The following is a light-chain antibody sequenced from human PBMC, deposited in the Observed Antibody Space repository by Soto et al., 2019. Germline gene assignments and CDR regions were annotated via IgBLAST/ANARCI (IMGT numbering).Light chain of an antibody. CDR2: GVS. V-gene: IGLV2-14*01. CDR3: SSYISVTSPVV. Sequence: QPVLTQPASLSGSPGQSITISCTGTSSDVGGYNYVSWYQQHPGRAPKLIIYGVSNRPSGVSYRFSASKSGNTASLTISGLQAEDEADYYCSSYISVTSPVVFGGGTKVTVL. CDR1: SSDVGGYNY. J-gene: IGLJ2*01.